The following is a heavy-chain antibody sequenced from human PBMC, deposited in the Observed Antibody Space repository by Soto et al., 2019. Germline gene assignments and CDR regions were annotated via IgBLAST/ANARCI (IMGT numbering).Heavy chain of an antibody. CDR3: ARVRDIVVVVAGLYNWFDP. D-gene: IGHD2-15*01. V-gene: IGHV1-18*01. CDR2: ISAYNGNT. Sequence: ASVKVSCKASGYTFTSYVISWVRQAPGQGLDWMGWISAYNGNTNYAQKLQGRVTRTTDTSTSTAYMELRSLRSDDTAVYYCARVRDIVVVVAGLYNWFDPWGQGSLVTGSA. J-gene: IGHJ5*02. CDR1: GYTFTSYV.